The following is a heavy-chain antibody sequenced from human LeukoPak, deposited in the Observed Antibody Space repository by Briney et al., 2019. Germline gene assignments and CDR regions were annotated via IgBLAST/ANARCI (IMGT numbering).Heavy chain of an antibody. CDR1: GGSISSGSYY. Sequence: SQTLSLTCTVSGGSISSGSYYWSWIRQPAGKGLEWIGRIYTSGSTNYNPSLKSRVTISVDTSKNQFSLKLSSVTAADTAVYYCARDPEKFIVATIDWGQGTLVTVSS. D-gene: IGHD5-12*01. V-gene: IGHV4-61*02. J-gene: IGHJ4*02. CDR3: ARDPEKFIVATID. CDR2: IYTSGST.